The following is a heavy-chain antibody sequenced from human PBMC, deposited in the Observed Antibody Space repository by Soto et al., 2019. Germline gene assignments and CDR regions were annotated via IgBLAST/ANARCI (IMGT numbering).Heavy chain of an antibody. Sequence: PGESLKISCKGSGYSFTSYWIGWVRQMPGKGLEWMGIIYPGDSDTRYSPSFQGQVTISADKSISTAYLRWSSLKASDTTMYYCARSKEGYSGYDSIDYWGQGTLVTVSS. CDR3: ARSKEGYSGYDSIDY. CDR1: GYSFTSYW. CDR2: IYPGDSDT. D-gene: IGHD5-12*01. V-gene: IGHV5-51*01. J-gene: IGHJ4*02.